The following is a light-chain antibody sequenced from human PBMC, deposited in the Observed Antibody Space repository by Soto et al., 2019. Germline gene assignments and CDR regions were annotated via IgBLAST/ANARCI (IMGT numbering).Light chain of an antibody. V-gene: IGKV3-20*01. J-gene: IGKJ5*01. CDR1: QSVSRIY. CDR2: GAS. CDR3: QQFGTSPPST. Sequence: EIVLTQSPGTLSLSPGERATLSCRASQSVSRIYLAWYQQKPGQAPRLLIYGASSRATGIPDRFSGSGSGTDFTLTNSRLERDDFGVSYCQQFGTSPPSTFGQGTRLEIK.